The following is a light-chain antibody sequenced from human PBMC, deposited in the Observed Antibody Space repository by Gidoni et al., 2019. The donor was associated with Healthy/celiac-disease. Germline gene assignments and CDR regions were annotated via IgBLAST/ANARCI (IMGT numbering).Light chain of an antibody. J-gene: IGKJ2*01. Sequence: IQMPQSPSTLSASVEDRVTITCRASQSISSWLSWYQQKPGKAPTLLIYKASSLESGVPTRCSGSGSGTELTLTISSLQPDDFATYYCQQYNSYTPYTFGQGTKLEIK. V-gene: IGKV1-5*03. CDR2: KAS. CDR3: QQYNSYTPYT. CDR1: QSISSW.